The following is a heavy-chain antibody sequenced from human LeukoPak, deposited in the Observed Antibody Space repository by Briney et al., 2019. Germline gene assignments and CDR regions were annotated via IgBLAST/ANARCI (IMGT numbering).Heavy chain of an antibody. CDR3: ARGESVIAAAGNTNWFDP. CDR1: GGSISSYY. D-gene: IGHD6-13*01. J-gene: IGHJ5*02. CDR2: IYTSGST. V-gene: IGHV4-4*07. Sequence: SETLSLTCTVSGGSISSYYWSWIRQPAGKGLEWIGRIYTSGSTNYNPSLKSRVTISVDTSKNQFSLKLSSVTAADTAVYYCARGESVIAAAGNTNWFDPWGQGTLVTVSS.